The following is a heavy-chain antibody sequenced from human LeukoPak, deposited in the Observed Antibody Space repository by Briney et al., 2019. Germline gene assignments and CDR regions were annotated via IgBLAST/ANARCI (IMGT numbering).Heavy chain of an antibody. V-gene: IGHV4-30-4*08. CDR3: ARDYCSGGRCNFDY. CDR1: GGSISSGDYY. Sequence: SETLSLTCTVSGGSISSGDYYWSWIRQPPGKGLEWIGYIYYSGSTYYNPSLKSRVTISVDTSKNQFSLKLSSVTAADTAVYYCARDYCSGGRCNFDYWGQGTLVTVSS. D-gene: IGHD2-15*01. CDR2: IYYSGST. J-gene: IGHJ4*02.